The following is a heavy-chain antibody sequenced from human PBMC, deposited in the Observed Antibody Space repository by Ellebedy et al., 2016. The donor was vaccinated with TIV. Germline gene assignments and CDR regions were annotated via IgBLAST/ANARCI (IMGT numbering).Heavy chain of an antibody. CDR1: GFTFSGYW. D-gene: IGHD6-6*01. Sequence: GESLKISCAASGFTFSGYWMSWVRQAPGKGLEWVANIKQDGSEKNYVDSVKGRFTISRDNAKNSLYLQMNSLRAEDTAMYYCASEYSSSSHWGYWGQGTLVTVSS. CDR2: IKQDGSEK. CDR3: ASEYSSSSHWGY. V-gene: IGHV3-7*03. J-gene: IGHJ4*02.